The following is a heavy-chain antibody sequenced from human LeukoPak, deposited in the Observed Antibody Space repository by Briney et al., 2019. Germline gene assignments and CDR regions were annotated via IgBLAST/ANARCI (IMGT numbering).Heavy chain of an antibody. V-gene: IGHV4-59*01. D-gene: IGHD1-26*01. Sequence: SETLSLTSTVSGGSISSYYWSWIRQPPGKGLEWIGYIYYSGSTNYNPSLKSRVTISVDTSKNQFSLRLSSVTAADTAVYYCARDSAAGFDYWGQGTLVTVSS. J-gene: IGHJ4*02. CDR2: IYYSGST. CDR3: ARDSAAGFDY. CDR1: GGSISSYY.